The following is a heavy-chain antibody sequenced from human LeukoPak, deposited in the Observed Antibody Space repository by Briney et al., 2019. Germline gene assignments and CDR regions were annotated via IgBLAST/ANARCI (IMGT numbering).Heavy chain of an antibody. Sequence: ASVKVSCKASGYTFTGYYMHWVRQAPGQGLEWMGWMNPNSGNTGYAQKFQGRVTMTRNTSISTAYMELSSLRSEDTAVYYCARGVETMAAAGSDYWGQGTLVTVSS. J-gene: IGHJ4*02. CDR3: ARGVETMAAAGSDY. V-gene: IGHV1-8*02. D-gene: IGHD6-13*01. CDR1: GYTFTGYY. CDR2: MNPNSGNT.